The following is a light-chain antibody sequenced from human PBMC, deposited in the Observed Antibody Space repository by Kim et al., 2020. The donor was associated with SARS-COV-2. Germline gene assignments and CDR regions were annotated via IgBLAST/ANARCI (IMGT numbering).Light chain of an antibody. CDR2: DAS. CDR3: QQYDNPPIT. J-gene: IGKJ5*01. Sequence: ASIGDRVTITCQASQDISNYIKWYQQKPGKAPKLLIYDASNLETGVPSRFSGSGAGTDFTFTISSLQPEDIATYYCQQYDNPPITFGQGTRLEIK. V-gene: IGKV1-33*01. CDR1: QDISNY.